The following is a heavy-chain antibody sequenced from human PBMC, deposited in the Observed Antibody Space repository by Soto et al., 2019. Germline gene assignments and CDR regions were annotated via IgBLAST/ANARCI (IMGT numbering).Heavy chain of an antibody. CDR1: GGTFSSYA. V-gene: IGHV1-69*12. CDR3: AKGYCISTSCFRLDAFDI. D-gene: IGHD2-2*01. CDR2: IIPIFGTA. J-gene: IGHJ3*02. Sequence: QVQLVQSGAEVKKPGSSVKVSCKASGGTFSSYAISWVRQAPGQGLEWMGGIIPIFGTANYAQKFQGRVTITADEYTGTAYMELGSLRCEDTAVYYCAKGYCISTSCFRLDAFDIWGQGTMVTVSS.